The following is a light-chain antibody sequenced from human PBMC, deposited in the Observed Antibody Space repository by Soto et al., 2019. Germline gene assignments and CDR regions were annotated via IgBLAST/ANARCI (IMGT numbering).Light chain of an antibody. J-gene: IGKJ1*01. Sequence: ASVGDRVTISCRASQGIGNALGWYQQKPGKAPKLLIYAASSLQSGVPSRFSGSGSGTDFTLTISSLQPEDFATYYCQQSYSTWTFGQGTKVDIK. CDR3: QQSYSTWT. V-gene: IGKV1-39*01. CDR1: QGIGNA. CDR2: AAS.